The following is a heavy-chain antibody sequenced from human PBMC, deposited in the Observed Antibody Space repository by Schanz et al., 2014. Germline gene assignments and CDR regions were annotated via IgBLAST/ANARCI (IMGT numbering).Heavy chain of an antibody. J-gene: IGHJ6*02. V-gene: IGHV1-18*01. D-gene: IGHD3-10*01. CDR1: GYTFNNHG. Sequence: QVQLVQSGGEVKKPGASATVSCKASGYTFNNHGISWVRQAPGQGLEWMGWISVYHGHTNYAEKVHGRVTMTTDTSTSTAYMELGSLISDDTSVDYCVRDAGWAFGDYHGMDVWGQGTSVTVSS. CDR2: ISVYHGHT. CDR3: VRDAGWAFGDYHGMDV.